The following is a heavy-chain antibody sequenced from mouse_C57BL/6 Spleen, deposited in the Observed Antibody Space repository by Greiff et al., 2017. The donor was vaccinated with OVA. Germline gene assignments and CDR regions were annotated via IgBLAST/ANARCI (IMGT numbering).Heavy chain of an antibody. V-gene: IGHV1-72*01. CDR2: LDPNSGGT. CDR1: GYTFTSYW. D-gene: IGHD2-3*01. Sequence: QVHVKQSGAELVKPGASVKLSCKASGYTFTSYWMHWVQQRPGRGLEWIGRLDPNSGGTKYNEQFRSKATLTVDKPSRTPYLQLSSLTSEDSAVYYCARYDGYSAMDYWGQGTSVTVSS. J-gene: IGHJ4*01. CDR3: ARYDGYSAMDY.